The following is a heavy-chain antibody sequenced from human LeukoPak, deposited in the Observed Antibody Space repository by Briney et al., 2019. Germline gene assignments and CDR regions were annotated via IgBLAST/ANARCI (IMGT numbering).Heavy chain of an antibody. CDR1: GGSISSSNW. V-gene: IGHV4-4*02. D-gene: IGHD3-10*01. CDR3: ARYAMVRGVIRFDP. J-gene: IGHJ5*02. Sequence: PSGTLSLTCAVSGGSISSSNWWSWVRQPPGKGLEWIGVIYHSGSTNYNPSLKSRVTISVDKSKNQFSLKLSSVTAADTAVYYCARYAMVRGVIRFDPWGQGTLVTVSS. CDR2: IYHSGST.